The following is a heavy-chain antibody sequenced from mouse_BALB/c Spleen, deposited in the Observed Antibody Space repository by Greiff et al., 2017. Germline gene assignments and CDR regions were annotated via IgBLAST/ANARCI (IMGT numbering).Heavy chain of an antibody. CDR2: IYPGNSDT. J-gene: IGHJ2*01. CDR3: TRRGTTVPYYFDY. Sequence: VQLQQSGTVLARPGASVKMSCKASGYSFTSYWMHWVKQRPGQGLEWIGAIYPGNSDTSYNQKFKGKAKLTAVTSASTAYMELSSLTNEDSAVYYCTRRGTTVPYYFDYWGQGTTLTVSS. D-gene: IGHD1-1*01. CDR1: GYSFTSYW. V-gene: IGHV1-5*01.